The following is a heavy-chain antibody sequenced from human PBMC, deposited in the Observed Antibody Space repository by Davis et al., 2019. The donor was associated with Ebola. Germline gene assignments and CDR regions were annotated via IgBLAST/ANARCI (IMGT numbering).Heavy chain of an antibody. CDR3: ARDQGDDYGDYVWDY. V-gene: IGHV3-30*03. Sequence: GESLKISCAASGFTFSSYGMHWVRQAPGKGLEWVAVISYDGSNKYYADSVKGRFTISRDNSKNTLYLQMNSLRAEDTAVYYCARDQGDDYGDYVWDYWGQGTLVTVSS. CDR1: GFTFSSYG. D-gene: IGHD4-17*01. J-gene: IGHJ4*02. CDR2: ISYDGSNK.